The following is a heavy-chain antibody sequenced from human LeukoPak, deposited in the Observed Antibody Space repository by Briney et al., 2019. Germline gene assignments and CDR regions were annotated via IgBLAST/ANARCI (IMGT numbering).Heavy chain of an antibody. V-gene: IGHV3-48*03. CDR1: GFTFSSYE. D-gene: IGHD2-8*01. CDR3: AKHGPIVLMVYATHFDY. CDR2: ISSSGSTI. J-gene: IGHJ4*02. Sequence: GGSLRLSCAASGFTFSSYEMNWVRQAPGKGLEWVSYISSSGSTIYYADSVKGRFTISRDNSKNTLYLQMNSLRAEDTAVYYCAKHGPIVLMVYATHFDYWGEGTLVTVSS.